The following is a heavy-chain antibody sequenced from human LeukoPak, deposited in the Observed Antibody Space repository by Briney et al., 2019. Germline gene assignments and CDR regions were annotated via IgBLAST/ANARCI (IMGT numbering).Heavy chain of an antibody. V-gene: IGHV3-74*01. CDR2: INSDGSST. Sequence: GGSLRLPCAASGYPLSGNWMHWVRHAPGKGLVWVSRINSDGSSTSYADSVKGRFTISRDNDKNTLYLQMNSLRAEDTAVYYCARDTAVVVSVSDAFDIWGQGTMVTVSS. CDR1: GYPLSGNW. D-gene: IGHD2-21*01. J-gene: IGHJ3*02. CDR3: ARDTAVVVSVSDAFDI.